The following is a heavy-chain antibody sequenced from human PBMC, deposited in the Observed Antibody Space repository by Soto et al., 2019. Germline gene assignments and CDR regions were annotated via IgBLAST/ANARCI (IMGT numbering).Heavy chain of an antibody. Sequence: GEYLKLSFTGSGYAFTSYWIAWVRQMPGKGLEWMGIIYPGDSDTRYSPSFQGQVTISADKSITTAYLQWSSLKASDTAMYYCARGYCTTTICDPWFDPWGQGTLVTVSS. J-gene: IGHJ5*02. D-gene: IGHD2-2*01. CDR2: IYPGDSDT. V-gene: IGHV5-51*01. CDR1: GYAFTSYW. CDR3: ARGYCTTTICDPWFDP.